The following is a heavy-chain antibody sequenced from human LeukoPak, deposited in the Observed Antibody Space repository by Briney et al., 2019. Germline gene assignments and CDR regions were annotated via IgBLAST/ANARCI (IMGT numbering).Heavy chain of an antibody. CDR3: AKDSGHSSGWQADY. J-gene: IGHJ4*02. CDR1: GFTFSSYG. Sequence: GGSLRLSCAASGFTFSSYGMHWVRQAPGKGLEWVAVISYDGSNKYYVDSVKGRFTISRDNSKNTLYLQMNSLRAEDTAVYYCAKDSGHSSGWQADYWGQGTLVTVSS. V-gene: IGHV3-30*18. CDR2: ISYDGSNK. D-gene: IGHD6-19*01.